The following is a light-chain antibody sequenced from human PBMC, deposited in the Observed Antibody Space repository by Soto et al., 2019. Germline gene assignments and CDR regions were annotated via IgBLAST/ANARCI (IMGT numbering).Light chain of an antibody. J-gene: IGLJ1*01. CDR3: QAWDSITGV. V-gene: IGLV3-1*01. Sequence: SYELTQPPSVSVSPGQTASITCSGDKLGNKYACWYQQKPGQSPVLVIYEDNKRPSGIPERFSGSNSGNTATLTISGTQAMDEADYYCQAWDSITGVFGTGTKLTVL. CDR2: EDN. CDR1: KLGNKY.